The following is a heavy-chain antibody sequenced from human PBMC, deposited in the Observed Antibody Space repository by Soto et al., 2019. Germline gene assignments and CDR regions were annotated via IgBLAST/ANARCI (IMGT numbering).Heavy chain of an antibody. CDR1: GFSLSNARMG. D-gene: IGHD6-13*01. J-gene: IGHJ6*02. CDR3: ARIQDSSCSFYYYYGMAV. V-gene: IGHV2-26*01. CDR2: IFSNDEK. Sequence: QVTLKESGPVLVKPTETLTLTCTVSGFSLSNARMGVSWIRQPPGKALEWLAHIFSNDEKSYSTSLKSRLTISKDTAKRQVVISMTNMDPVDTATYYCARIQDSSCSFYYYYGMAVWVQGTTVTVSS.